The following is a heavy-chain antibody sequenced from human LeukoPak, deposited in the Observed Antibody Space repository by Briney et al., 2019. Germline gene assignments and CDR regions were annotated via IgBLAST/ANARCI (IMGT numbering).Heavy chain of an antibody. V-gene: IGHV3-30*02. Sequence: DSVKSRFTISRDNSKNTLYLEMNSLRAEDTAVYYCAKRTATTEFDYWGQGALVTVSS. CDR3: AKRTATTEFDY. D-gene: IGHD1-14*01. J-gene: IGHJ4*02.